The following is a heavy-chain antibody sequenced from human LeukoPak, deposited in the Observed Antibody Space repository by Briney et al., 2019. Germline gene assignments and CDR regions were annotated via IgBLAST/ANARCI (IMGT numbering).Heavy chain of an antibody. CDR2: INPNSGGT. CDR1: GYKFDTNGITYG. D-gene: IGHD6-19*01. Sequence: GASVKVSCKASGYKFDTNGITYGVTWVRQAPGQGLEWMGWINPNSGGTNYAQKFQGRVTMTRDTSISTAYMELSRLRSDDTAVYYCARVPHSSGWYRPYYFDYWGQGTLVTVSS. J-gene: IGHJ4*02. V-gene: IGHV1-2*02. CDR3: ARVPHSSGWYRPYYFDY.